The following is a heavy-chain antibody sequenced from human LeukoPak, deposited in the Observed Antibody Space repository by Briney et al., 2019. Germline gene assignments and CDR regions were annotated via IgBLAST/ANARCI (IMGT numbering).Heavy chain of an antibody. Sequence: GASVKVSCKASGYTFTGYYMHWVRQAPGQGLEWMGWINPNSGGTNYAQKFQGRVTMTRDTSISTAYMELGRLRSDDTAVYYCARDPYSSGFNWFDPWGQGTLVTVSS. V-gene: IGHV1-2*02. CDR2: INPNSGGT. CDR3: ARDPYSSGFNWFDP. D-gene: IGHD6-19*01. CDR1: GYTFTGYY. J-gene: IGHJ5*02.